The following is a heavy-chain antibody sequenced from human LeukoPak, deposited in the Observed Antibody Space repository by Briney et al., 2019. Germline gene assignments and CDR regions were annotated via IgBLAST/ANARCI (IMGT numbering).Heavy chain of an antibody. D-gene: IGHD5-24*01. CDR3: VKCDGTLLSPRS. CDR2: IRGSGSST. V-gene: IGHV3-23*01. CDR1: GFGFDNYV. Sequence: PGGSLRLSCAASGFGFDNYVLSWVRQAPGKGLEWVAAIRGSGSSTYYADSVKGLFTISRDNSKNTLYLEMSGLRVEDTALFYCVKCDGTLLSPRSWGQGTLVTVSS. J-gene: IGHJ5*02.